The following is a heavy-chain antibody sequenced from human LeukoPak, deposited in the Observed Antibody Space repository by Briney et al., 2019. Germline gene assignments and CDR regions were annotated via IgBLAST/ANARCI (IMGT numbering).Heavy chain of an antibody. CDR1: GGSFTTYY. J-gene: IGHJ4*02. CDR2: IYYSGST. D-gene: IGHD3-22*01. Sequence: NASETLSLTCTVSGGSFTTYYWNWIRQPPGKGLEWIGYIYYSGSTNYNPSLKSRVTISVDTSKNQFSLKLSSVTAADTAVYYCARGNYYDSSGYIAGFDYWGQGTLVTVSS. CDR3: ARGNYYDSSGYIAGFDY. V-gene: IGHV4-59*01.